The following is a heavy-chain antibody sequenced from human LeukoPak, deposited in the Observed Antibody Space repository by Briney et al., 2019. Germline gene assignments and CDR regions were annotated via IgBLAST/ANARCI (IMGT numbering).Heavy chain of an antibody. J-gene: IGHJ4*02. CDR3: ASGDVDTGDF. V-gene: IGHV3-30*01. CDR2: ISHDGTNK. D-gene: IGHD5-18*01. CDR1: GFTFTNAG. Sequence: RTGGSLRLSCAGSGFTFTNAGIHWVRLAAGKGLEWVSFISHDGTNKYYSDSVDGRFTVSRLNSQNTVYLQMTDLRPDDTATYYCASGDVDTGDFWGQGTLVTVSS.